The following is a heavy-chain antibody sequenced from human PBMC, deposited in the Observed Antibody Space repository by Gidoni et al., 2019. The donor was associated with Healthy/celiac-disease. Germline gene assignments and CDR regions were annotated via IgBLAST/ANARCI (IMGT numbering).Heavy chain of an antibody. J-gene: IGHJ3*02. Sequence: EVQLVESGVGLVQPGGSLRRSCAASGFTVRSNYMSWVRQASGKGLEWVSVIYSGGSTYYADSVKGRFTISRDNSKNTLYLQMNSLRAEDTAVYYCARVPYSTQAFDIWGQGTMVTVSS. CDR3: ARVPYSTQAFDI. CDR2: IYSGGST. V-gene: IGHV3-66*01. CDR1: GFTVRSNY. D-gene: IGHD6-13*01.